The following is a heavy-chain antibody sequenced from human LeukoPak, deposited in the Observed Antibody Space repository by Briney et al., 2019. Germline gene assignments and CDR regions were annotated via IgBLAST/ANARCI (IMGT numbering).Heavy chain of an antibody. Sequence: SETLSLTCNVSGGSISSHYWSWIRQPAGKGLEWIGRMYARGSTNYNPSLKSRVSMSVDTSKNEFSLKLSSVTAADTAVYYCVRDVGFMATGMDVWGQGTTVTVSS. CDR3: VRDVGFMATGMDV. CDR1: GGSISSHY. CDR2: MYARGST. J-gene: IGHJ6*02. V-gene: IGHV4-4*07. D-gene: IGHD5-12*01.